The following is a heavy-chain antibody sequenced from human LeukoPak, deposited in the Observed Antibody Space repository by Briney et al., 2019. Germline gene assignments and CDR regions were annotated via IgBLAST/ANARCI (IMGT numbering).Heavy chain of an antibody. D-gene: IGHD3-22*01. CDR3: ARNYDSSGYYFDY. CDR2: ISSSSSYI. CDR1: GFTFSSYS. Sequence: GGSLRLSCAASGFTFSSYSMNWVRQAPGKGLEWVSSISSSSSYIYYADSVKGRFTISRDNAKNSLYPQMNSLRAEDTAVYYCARNYDSSGYYFDYWGQGTLVTVSS. V-gene: IGHV3-21*01. J-gene: IGHJ4*02.